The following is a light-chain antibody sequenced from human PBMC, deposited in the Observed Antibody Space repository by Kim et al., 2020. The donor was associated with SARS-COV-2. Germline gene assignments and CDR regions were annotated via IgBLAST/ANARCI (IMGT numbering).Light chain of an antibody. V-gene: IGLV2-14*03. Sequence: GQSITISCTGTRSDVGGYNYVSWYQQHPGKAPKLIIYDVNSRPSGISNRFFGSKSGNTASLTISGLQAEDEADYYCSSYASSISWVFGGGTKVTVL. CDR3: SSYASSISWV. J-gene: IGLJ3*02. CDR1: RSDVGGYNY. CDR2: DVN.